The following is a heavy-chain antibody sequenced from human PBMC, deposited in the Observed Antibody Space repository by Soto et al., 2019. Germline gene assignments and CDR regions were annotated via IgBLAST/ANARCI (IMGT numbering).Heavy chain of an antibody. J-gene: IGHJ5*02. CDR3: AREGMCGGDCYSGEDWFAP. V-gene: IGHV4-31*03. CDR2: IYYSGST. CDR1: GGSISSGGYY. D-gene: IGHD2-21*01. Sequence: PSETLSLTCTVSGGSISSGGYYWSWIRQHPGKGLEWIGYIYYSGSTYYNPSLKSRVTISVDTSKNQFSLKLSSVTAADTAVYYCAREGMCGGDCYSGEDWFAPWARGTLVPVSS.